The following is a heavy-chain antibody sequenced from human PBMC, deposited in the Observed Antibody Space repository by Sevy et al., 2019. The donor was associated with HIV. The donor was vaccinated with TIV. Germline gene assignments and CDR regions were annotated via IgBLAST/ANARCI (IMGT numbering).Heavy chain of an antibody. D-gene: IGHD3-10*01. Sequence: ASVKVSCKASGYTFARNGISWLRQAPGQGLEGVGWMGIYKGNAKSEQKFQGGVTMTTDTSTSTAYLEQGSLRSDDAAVYYCARVATYYYGSATYFDYWGQGTLVTVSS. CDR1: GYTFARNG. V-gene: IGHV1-18*01. CDR3: ARVATYYYGSATYFDY. CDR2: MGIYKGNA. J-gene: IGHJ4*02.